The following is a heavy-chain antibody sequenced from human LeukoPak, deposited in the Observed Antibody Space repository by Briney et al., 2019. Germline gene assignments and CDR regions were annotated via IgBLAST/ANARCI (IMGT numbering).Heavy chain of an antibody. D-gene: IGHD1-1*01. CDR2: INPNSGGT. V-gene: IGHV1-2*04. Sequence: ASVKVSCKASGGTFSSYAISWVRQAPGQGLEWMGWINPNSGGTNYAQKFQGWVTMTRDTSISTAYMELSRLRSDDTAVYYCARRGTRPYDAFDIWGQGTMVTVSS. CDR1: GGTFSSYA. J-gene: IGHJ3*02. CDR3: ARRGTRPYDAFDI.